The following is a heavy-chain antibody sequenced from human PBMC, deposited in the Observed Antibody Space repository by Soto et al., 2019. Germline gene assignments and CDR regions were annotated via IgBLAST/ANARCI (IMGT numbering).Heavy chain of an antibody. J-gene: IGHJ5*02. CDR3: ARGRLRVYDILTGYHRQMTRNWFDP. Sequence: SETLSLTCTVSGGSISSSSYYWGWIRQPPGKGLEWIGYIYYSGSTNYNPSLKSRVTISVDTSKNQFSLKLSSVTAADTAVYYCARGRLRVYDILTGYHRQMTRNWFDPWGQGTLVTVSS. CDR1: GGSISSSSYY. V-gene: IGHV4-61*05. D-gene: IGHD3-9*01. CDR2: IYYSGST.